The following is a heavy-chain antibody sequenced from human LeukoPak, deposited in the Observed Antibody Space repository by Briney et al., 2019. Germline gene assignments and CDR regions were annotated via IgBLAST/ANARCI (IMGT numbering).Heavy chain of an antibody. CDR3: AKGGNYAPLDY. CDR1: GFTFTDSA. D-gene: IGHD1-7*01. CDR2: ISTSGGDA. Sequence: PGGSLRLSCAGSGFTFTDSAMTWVCQAPGKGLEWVSAISTSGGDAIYTDSVKDRFTISRDNSKNTLYLQMNSLRAEDTAIYYCAKGGNYAPLDYWGQGTLVTVSS. V-gene: IGHV3-23*01. J-gene: IGHJ4*02.